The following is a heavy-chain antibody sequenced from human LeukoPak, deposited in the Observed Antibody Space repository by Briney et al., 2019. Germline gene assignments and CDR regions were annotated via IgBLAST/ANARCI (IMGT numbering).Heavy chain of an antibody. CDR1: GGSFSGYY. D-gene: IGHD4-11*01. CDR3: ARGPLANDDSNYEVAHV. Sequence: TSETLSLTCAVYGGSFSGYYWSWIRQPPGKGLEWIGEINHSGSTNYNPSLKSRVTISVDTSKNQFSLKLSSMTAADTAVYYCARGPLANDDSNYEVAHVWGKGTTVTVSS. CDR2: INHSGST. J-gene: IGHJ6*04. V-gene: IGHV4-34*01.